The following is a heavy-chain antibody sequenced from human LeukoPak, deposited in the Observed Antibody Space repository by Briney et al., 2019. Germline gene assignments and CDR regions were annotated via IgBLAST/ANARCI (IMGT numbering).Heavy chain of an antibody. CDR2: INPNSGGT. D-gene: IGHD6-13*01. CDR1: GYTFTGYY. J-gene: IGHJ4*02. Sequence: ASVKVSCKASGYTFTGYYMHWVRQAPGQGLEWMGWINPNSGGTTYAQKFQGRLTVTRDTSISTAYMELASLRSDDTAVYYCARAGITAATYPFDYWGQGTLVTVSS. V-gene: IGHV1-2*02. CDR3: ARAGITAATYPFDY.